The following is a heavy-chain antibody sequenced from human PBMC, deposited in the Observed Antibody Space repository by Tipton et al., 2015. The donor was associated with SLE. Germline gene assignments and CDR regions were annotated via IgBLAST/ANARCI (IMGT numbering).Heavy chain of an antibody. CDR2: LYTSGTT. J-gene: IGHJ3*02. D-gene: IGHD5-24*01. V-gene: IGHV4-4*08. CDR3: ARVGLITPDAFDI. CDR1: GASVSSHY. Sequence: TLSLTCTVSGASVSSHYWTWIRQPPGKGLEWIGYLYTSGTTKYNPSLQSRVTISVDTPKNQFSLKLNSVTAADPAVYYCARVGLITPDAFDIWGEGTMVTVSS.